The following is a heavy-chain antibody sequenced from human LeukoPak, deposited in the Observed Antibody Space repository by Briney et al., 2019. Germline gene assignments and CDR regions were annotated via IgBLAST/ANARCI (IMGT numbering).Heavy chain of an antibody. CDR1: GGXMSTYY. D-gene: IGHD1-14*01. CDR2: IYYTGST. V-gene: IGHV4-59*01. J-gene: IGHJ4*02. CDR3: AGMRITTPTVRTLDY. Sequence: SETLSLTCTVSGGXMSTYYWTWIRQPPGKGLEWIGFIYYTGSTNYNPSLKSRVTISVDTSKNQFSLKLSSVTAADTAVYYCAGMRITTPTVRTLDYWGQGTLVTVSS.